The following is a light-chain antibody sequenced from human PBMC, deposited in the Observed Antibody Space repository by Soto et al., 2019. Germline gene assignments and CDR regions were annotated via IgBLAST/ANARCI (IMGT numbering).Light chain of an antibody. CDR3: QQHTSSPHMYT. J-gene: IGKJ2*01. Sequence: EIVLTQSPGTLSLSPGERATLSCRASQSVSSSYLVWYQQKPGQAPRLLIDAASSRATGIPDRFSGSGSGTDFTLTISRLEPEDCAVYSCQQHTSSPHMYTFGQGTKLEI. CDR1: QSVSSSY. CDR2: AAS. V-gene: IGKV3-20*01.